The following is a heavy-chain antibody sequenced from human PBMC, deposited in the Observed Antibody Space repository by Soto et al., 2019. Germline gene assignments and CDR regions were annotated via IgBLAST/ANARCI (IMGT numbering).Heavy chain of an antibody. CDR2: INHSGST. V-gene: IGHV4-34*01. J-gene: IGHJ6*02. CDR3: ARGRGNTAMGDYYYYGMDV. Sequence: SETLSLTCAVYGGSFSGYYWSWIRQPPGKGLEWIGEINHSGSTNYNPSLKSRVTISVDTSKNQFSLKLSSVTAADTAVYYCARGRGNTAMGDYYYYGMDVWGQGTTVTVSS. D-gene: IGHD5-18*01. CDR1: GGSFSGYY.